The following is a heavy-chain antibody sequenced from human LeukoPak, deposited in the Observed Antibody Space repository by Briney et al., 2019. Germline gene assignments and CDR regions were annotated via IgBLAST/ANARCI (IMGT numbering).Heavy chain of an antibody. CDR2: IYYSGST. D-gene: IGHD5-12*01. J-gene: IGHJ3*02. CDR1: GGSISSYY. CDR3: ARNGVATINGSAFDI. Sequence: PSETLSLTCTVSGGSISSYYWSWIRQPPGKGLEWIGYIYYSGSTYYNPSLKSRVTISVDTSKNQFSLKMNSVTAADTAVYYCARNGVATINGSAFDIWGQGTMVTVSS. V-gene: IGHV4-59*08.